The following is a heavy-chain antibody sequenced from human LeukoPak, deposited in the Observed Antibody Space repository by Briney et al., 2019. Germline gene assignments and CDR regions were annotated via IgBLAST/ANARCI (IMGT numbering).Heavy chain of an antibody. D-gene: IGHD3-3*01. J-gene: IGHJ4*02. CDR2: ISGSGGSA. CDR1: GFTFSSYA. V-gene: IGHV3-23*01. Sequence: GGSLRLSCAASGFTFSSYAMSWVRQAPGKGLEWVSAISGSGGSAYYADSVKGRFTISRDNSKNTLYLQMNSLRAEDTAVYYCAKSGFGVVTHYWGQGTLVTVSS. CDR3: AKSGFGVVTHY.